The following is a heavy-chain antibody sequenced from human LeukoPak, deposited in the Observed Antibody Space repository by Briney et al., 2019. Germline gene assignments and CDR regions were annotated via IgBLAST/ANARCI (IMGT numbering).Heavy chain of an antibody. CDR3: AKDLGFSTVTTFRI. D-gene: IGHD4-17*01. Sequence: PGASLRLSCAASGFTFSSYAMSWVRQAPGKGLEWVSAISGSGGSTYYADSVKGRLTISRDNSKNTLYLQMNSLRAEDTTVYYCAKDLGFSTVTTFRIWGQGTMVTVSS. CDR2: ISGSGGST. J-gene: IGHJ3*02. V-gene: IGHV3-23*01. CDR1: GFTFSSYA.